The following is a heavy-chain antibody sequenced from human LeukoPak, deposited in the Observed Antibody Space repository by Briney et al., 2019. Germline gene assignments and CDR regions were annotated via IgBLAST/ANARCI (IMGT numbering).Heavy chain of an antibody. D-gene: IGHD5-18*01. CDR3: ATACRGYSYGCQGDY. J-gene: IGHJ4*02. CDR1: GYTLTELS. CDR2: FDPEDGET. V-gene: IGHV1-24*01. Sequence: ASVKVSCKVSGYTLTELSMHWVRQAPGKGLEWMGGFDPEDGETIYAQKFQGRVTMTEDTSTVTAYMELSSLRSEDTAVYYCATACRGYSYGCQGDYWGQGTLVTVSS.